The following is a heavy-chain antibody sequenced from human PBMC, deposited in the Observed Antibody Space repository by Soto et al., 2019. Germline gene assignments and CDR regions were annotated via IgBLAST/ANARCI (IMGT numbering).Heavy chain of an antibody. Sequence: SETLSLICTVSGDSIRRGAYWGWIRQPPGKGLEWIGYIFYRGTTFYNPSLRSRVTISQDTSKNQFSLNLSAVTAADTAIYFCAGIVVEEAAQFDHWGQGTLVTVSS. D-gene: IGHD2-15*01. J-gene: IGHJ4*02. CDR3: AGIVVEEAAQFDH. V-gene: IGHV4-31*03. CDR2: IFYRGTT. CDR1: GDSIRRGAY.